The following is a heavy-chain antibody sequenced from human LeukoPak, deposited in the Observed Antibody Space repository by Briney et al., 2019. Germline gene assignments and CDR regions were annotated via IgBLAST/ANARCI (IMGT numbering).Heavy chain of an antibody. Sequence: GGSLRLSCAVSGFTLSNSAMHWVREAPGKGLEWVATISFDESEKFYADSVKGRFTISRDTSKNTVYLQMNSLRAEDTAVYYCAKDENWSWSLDYWGQGTLVTVSS. D-gene: IGHD6-13*01. J-gene: IGHJ4*02. CDR2: ISFDESEK. V-gene: IGHV3-30*18. CDR3: AKDENWSWSLDY. CDR1: GFTLSNSA.